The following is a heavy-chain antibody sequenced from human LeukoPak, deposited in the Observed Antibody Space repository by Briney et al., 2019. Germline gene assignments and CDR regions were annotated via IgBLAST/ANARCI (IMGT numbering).Heavy chain of an antibody. V-gene: IGHV3-33*08. CDR3: ARARGYDGSDYYYGFFDY. CDR2: IWFDGSKT. Sequence: GGSLRLSCAASGFSVSSDYMTWVRQAPGKGLEWVAVIWFDGSKTYHADSVKGRFTISRDNSKNTLYLQMNSLRAEDTAVYYYARARGYDGSDYYYGFFDYWGQGTLVTVSS. J-gene: IGHJ4*02. D-gene: IGHD3-22*01. CDR1: GFSVSSDY.